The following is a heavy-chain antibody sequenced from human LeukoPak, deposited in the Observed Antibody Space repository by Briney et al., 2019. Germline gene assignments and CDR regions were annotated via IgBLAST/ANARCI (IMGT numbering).Heavy chain of an antibody. CDR3: ARESVRNWLDP. D-gene: IGHD3-3*01. CDR1: GGTFSTYA. CDR2: IVPMGDIT. V-gene: IGHV1-69*04. J-gene: IGHJ5*02. Sequence: AASVKVSCTASGGTFSTYAISWVRQAPGQGLELMGRIVPMGDITNYAQRFQGRVTITADKFTRKAYMELSSLRSEDTGLYYCARESVRNWLDPWGQGTLVTVAS.